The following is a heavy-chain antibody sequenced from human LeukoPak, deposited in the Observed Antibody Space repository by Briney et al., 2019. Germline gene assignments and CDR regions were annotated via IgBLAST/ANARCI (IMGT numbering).Heavy chain of an antibody. CDR3: ARVGQQLAGLDY. J-gene: IGHJ4*02. CDR1: GGTFSSYA. Sequence: GASVKVSCKASGGTFSSYAISWVRQAPGQGLEWMGRIIPILGIANYAQKFQGRVTITADKSTSTAYMELSSLGSEDTAVYYCARVGQQLAGLDYWGQGTLVTVSS. CDR2: IIPILGIA. V-gene: IGHV1-69*04. D-gene: IGHD6-13*01.